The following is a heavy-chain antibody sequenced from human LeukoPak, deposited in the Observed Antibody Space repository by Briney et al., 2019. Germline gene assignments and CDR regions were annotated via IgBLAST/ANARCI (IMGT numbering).Heavy chain of an antibody. CDR2: INPNSGGT. Sequence: ASVTVSCKPSVYTFTGYCMHWVRQAPGQGLEWMGWINPNSGGTNYAQKFQGRVTMTRDTSISTAYMELSKLRSYDTAVYYCARDVGYSSSWYSYWGQGTLVTVSS. CDR1: VYTFTGYC. V-gene: IGHV1-2*02. J-gene: IGHJ4*02. CDR3: ARDVGYSSSWYSY. D-gene: IGHD6-13*01.